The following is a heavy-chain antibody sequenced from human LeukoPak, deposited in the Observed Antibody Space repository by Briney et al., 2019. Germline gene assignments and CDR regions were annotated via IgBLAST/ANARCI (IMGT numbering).Heavy chain of an antibody. Sequence: GGSLRLSCTASGFTFGDYAMSWVRQAPGKGLEWVSYISSSGSTIYYADSVKGRFTISRDNAKNSLYLQMNSLRAEDTAVYYCARGRDFWSGYLNWFDPWGQGTLVTVSS. D-gene: IGHD3-3*01. CDR3: ARGRDFWSGYLNWFDP. J-gene: IGHJ5*02. V-gene: IGHV3-48*03. CDR2: ISSSGSTI. CDR1: GFTFGDYA.